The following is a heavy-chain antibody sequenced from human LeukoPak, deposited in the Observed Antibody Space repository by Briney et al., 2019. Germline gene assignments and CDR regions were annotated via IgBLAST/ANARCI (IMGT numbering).Heavy chain of an antibody. CDR2: IWYDGSNK. V-gene: IGHV3-33*01. J-gene: IGHJ4*02. CDR3: ARGGGTAGGTFHY. D-gene: IGHD6-13*01. Sequence: GRSLRLTCAASGFAFGSFAMHWVRQAPGKGLEWVAVIWYDGSNKYYADSVKGRFTISRDNSKNTVFLQMNSLRDEDTAAYYCARGGGTAGGTFHYWGQGTLVTVSS. CDR1: GFAFGSFA.